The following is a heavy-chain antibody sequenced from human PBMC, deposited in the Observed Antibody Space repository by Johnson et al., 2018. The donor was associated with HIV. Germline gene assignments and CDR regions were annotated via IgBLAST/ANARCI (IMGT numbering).Heavy chain of an antibody. CDR1: GFTFSSYG. J-gene: IGHJ3*02. V-gene: IGHV3-30*02. CDR3: ARIGGSWMLDAFDI. CDR2: IRYDGSNK. D-gene: IGHD3-10*01. Sequence: QVQLVESGGGVVQPGGSLRLSCAASGFTFSSYGMHWVRQAPGKGLEWVAFIRYDGSNKYYADSVKGRFTISRDSSKNTLYLQMSSLRAQDTAVYYCARIGGSWMLDAFDIWGQGTVVTVYS.